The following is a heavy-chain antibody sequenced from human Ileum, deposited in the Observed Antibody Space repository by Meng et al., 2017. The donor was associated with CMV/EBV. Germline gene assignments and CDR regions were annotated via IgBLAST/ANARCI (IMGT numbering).Heavy chain of an antibody. Sequence: SCAFTGFVISGYCLASVRRVEGKGWVCVSYISSSGSNTYYADAMKGRFTIFRDNTKNSLSLQMNSLRAEDTAVYCCAADGRDSNPDHWGQGTLVTVSS. V-gene: IGHV3-11*04. J-gene: IGHJ4*02. CDR3: AADGRDSNPDH. CDR1: GFVISGYC. D-gene: IGHD4-11*01. CDR2: ISSSGSNT.